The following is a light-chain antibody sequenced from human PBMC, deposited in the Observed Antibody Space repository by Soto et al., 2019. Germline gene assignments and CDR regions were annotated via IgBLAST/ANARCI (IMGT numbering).Light chain of an antibody. CDR1: QIFSSSY. Sequence: ETVLTQSSGALCLSSGERCTLSCKASQIFSSSYLAWYQQKPGQAPRLLIYGAFNRATGIPDRFSGSGSGTDFTLTISRLEPEDFAVYYCYRYGSSPGTFGQGTKVAIK. CDR3: YRYGSSPGT. V-gene: IGKV3-20*01. CDR2: GAF. J-gene: IGKJ1*01.